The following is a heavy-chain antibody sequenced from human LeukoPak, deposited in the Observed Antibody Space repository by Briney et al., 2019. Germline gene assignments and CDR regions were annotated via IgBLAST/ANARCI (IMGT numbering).Heavy chain of an antibody. J-gene: IGHJ4*02. D-gene: IGHD5-18*01. CDR3: ASHPAHYSYGSY. CDR1: GGSISSYY. V-gene: IGHV4-59*01. CDR2: IYYSGST. Sequence: PSETLSLTCTVSGGSISSYYWSWIRQPPGKGLEWIGHIYYSGSTNYNPSLKSRVTISVDTSKNQFSLKLRSVTAADTAVYYCASHPAHYSYGSYWGQGTLVTVSS.